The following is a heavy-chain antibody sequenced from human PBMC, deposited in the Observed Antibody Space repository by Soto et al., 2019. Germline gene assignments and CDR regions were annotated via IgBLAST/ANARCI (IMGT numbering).Heavy chain of an antibody. CDR1: GYTYTNYG. Sequence: SVKVTCKDSGYTYTNYGISWVRQAPGQGLEWMGWISAYNGNTNHAQKLQGRVTMTTDTSTSTAYMELRSLRSDDTAVYYCARGVGSGSYYNQYNWFDPWGQGTLITVSS. CDR2: ISAYNGNT. J-gene: IGHJ5*02. CDR3: ARGVGSGSYYNQYNWFDP. D-gene: IGHD3-10*01. V-gene: IGHV1-18*01.